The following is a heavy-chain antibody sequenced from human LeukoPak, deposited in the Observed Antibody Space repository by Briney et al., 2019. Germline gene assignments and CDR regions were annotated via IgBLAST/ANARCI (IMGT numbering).Heavy chain of an antibody. D-gene: IGHD5-18*01. V-gene: IGHV3-30*02. J-gene: IGHJ4*02. CDR3: ARAWTGYSYGDY. Sequence: GGSLRLSCAASGFPFSYYGMHWVRQAPGKGLEWVAFIRYDGNDKFYADSVKGRFTISRDNAKNSLYLQMDSLRAEDTAVYYCARAWTGYSYGDYWGQGTLVTVSS. CDR1: GFPFSYYG. CDR2: IRYDGNDK.